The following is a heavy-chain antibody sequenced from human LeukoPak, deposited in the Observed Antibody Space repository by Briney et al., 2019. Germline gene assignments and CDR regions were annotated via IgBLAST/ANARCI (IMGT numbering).Heavy chain of an antibody. D-gene: IGHD1-26*01. CDR1: GVTFSSYC. Sequence: QAGGSLRLSGAASGVTFSSYCMSWVRQAPGKGLEWVANIKQDGSEKYYVDSVKGRFTISRDNAKNSLYLQMNSLRAEDTAVYYCARDRMELGVDYWGQGTLVTVSS. J-gene: IGHJ4*02. CDR2: IKQDGSEK. CDR3: ARDRMELGVDY. V-gene: IGHV3-7*01.